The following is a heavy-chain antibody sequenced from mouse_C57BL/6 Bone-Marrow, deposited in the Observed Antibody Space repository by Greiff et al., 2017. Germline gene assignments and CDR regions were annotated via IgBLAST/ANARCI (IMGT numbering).Heavy chain of an antibody. V-gene: IGHV1-63*01. CDR2: IYPGGGYT. CDR3: ARKGRGAMDY. Sequence: VMLVESGAELVRPGTSVKMSCKASGYTFTNYWIGWAKQRPGHGLEWIGDIYPGGGYTNYNEKFKGKATLTADKSSSTAYMQFSSLTSEDSAIYYCARKGRGAMDYWGQGTSVTVSS. J-gene: IGHJ4*01. D-gene: IGHD3-3*01. CDR1: GYTFTNYW.